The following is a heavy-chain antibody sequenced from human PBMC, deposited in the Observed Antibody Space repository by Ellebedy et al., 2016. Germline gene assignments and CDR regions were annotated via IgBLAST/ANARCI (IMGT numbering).Heavy chain of an antibody. D-gene: IGHD2-8*01. CDR3: ARTYSPHCSNGVCYMAYYFDY. V-gene: IGHV4-59*08. CDR1: GGSISSYY. J-gene: IGHJ4*02. CDR2: IYYSGST. Sequence: SETLSLTCTVSGGSISSYYWNWIRQPPGKGLEWIGYIYYSGSTNYNPALKSRVTISVDTSKNQFSLKLSSVTAADTAVYYCARTYSPHCSNGVCYMAYYFDYWGQGTLVTVSS.